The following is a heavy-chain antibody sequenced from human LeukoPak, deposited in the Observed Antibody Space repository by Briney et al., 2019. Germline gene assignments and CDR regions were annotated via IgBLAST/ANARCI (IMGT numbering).Heavy chain of an antibody. CDR2: MSPNSGNT. D-gene: IGHD3-3*01. CDR3: ARDLYYDFWSGYEPPNWFDP. CDR1: GYTFTSYD. V-gene: IGHV1-8*01. Sequence: ASVKVSCKASGYTFTSYDINWVRQATGQGFEWMGWMSPNSGNTGYAQKFQGRVTMTTDTSTSTAYMELRSLRSDDTAVYYCARDLYYDFWSGYEPPNWFDPWGQGTLVTVSS. J-gene: IGHJ5*02.